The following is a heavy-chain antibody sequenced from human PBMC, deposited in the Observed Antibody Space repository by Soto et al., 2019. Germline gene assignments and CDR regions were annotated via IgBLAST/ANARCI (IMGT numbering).Heavy chain of an antibody. V-gene: IGHV4-34*01. CDR2: INHSGST. D-gene: IGHD6-19*01. Sequence: SETLSLTCAVYGGSFSGYYWSWIRQPPGKGLEWIGEINHSGSTNYNPSLKSRVTISVDTSKNQFSLKLSSVTAADTAVYYCARGRGAVAGTRYYYYYYMDVWGKGTTVTVSS. CDR3: ARGRGAVAGTRYYYYYYMDV. J-gene: IGHJ6*03. CDR1: GGSFSGYY.